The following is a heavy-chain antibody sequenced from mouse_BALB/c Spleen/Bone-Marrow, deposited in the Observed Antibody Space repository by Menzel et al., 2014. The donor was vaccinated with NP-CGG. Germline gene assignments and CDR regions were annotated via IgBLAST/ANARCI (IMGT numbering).Heavy chain of an antibody. Sequence: EVMLVESGGGLVKPGGSLKLSCAASGFTFSSYAMSWVRQTPEKRLEWVATISSGGSYTYYPDSVKGRSTISRDNAKNTLYLQMSSLRSEDTAMYYCARHGITRLLDYWGQGTTLTVSS. CDR3: ARHGITRLLDY. CDR1: GFTFSSYA. D-gene: IGHD2-4*01. CDR2: ISSGGSYT. V-gene: IGHV5-9-1*01. J-gene: IGHJ2*01.